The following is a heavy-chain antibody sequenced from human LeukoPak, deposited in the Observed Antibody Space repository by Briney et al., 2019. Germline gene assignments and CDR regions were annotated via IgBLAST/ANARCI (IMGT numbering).Heavy chain of an antibody. V-gene: IGHV1-2*02. CDR3: AREPIAVAGPFDY. CDR1: GYTLTGYY. CDR2: INPNSGGT. D-gene: IGHD6-19*01. Sequence: ASVKVSCKASGYTLTGYYMHWVRQAPGQGLEWMGWINPNSGGTNYAQKFQGRVTMTRDTSISTAYMELSRLRSDDTAVYYCAREPIAVAGPFDYWGQGTLVTVSS. J-gene: IGHJ4*02.